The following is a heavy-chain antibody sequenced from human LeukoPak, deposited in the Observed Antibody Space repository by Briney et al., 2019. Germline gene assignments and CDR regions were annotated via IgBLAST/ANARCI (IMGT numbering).Heavy chain of an antibody. D-gene: IGHD3-10*01. J-gene: IGHJ5*02. V-gene: IGHV4-34*01. Sequence: SETLSLTCAVYGGSFSGYYWSWIRQPPGKGLEWIGEINHSGSTNYNPSLKSRVTISVDTSKNQFSLKLSSVTAADTAVYYCASMVRGVKFGGWFDPWGQGTLATVSS. CDR1: GGSFSGYY. CDR3: ASMVRGVKFGGWFDP. CDR2: INHSGST.